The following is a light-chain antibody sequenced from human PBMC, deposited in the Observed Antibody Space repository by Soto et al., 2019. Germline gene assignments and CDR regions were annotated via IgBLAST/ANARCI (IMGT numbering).Light chain of an antibody. CDR3: SSYTSSSTL. J-gene: IGLJ1*01. CDR2: DVS. Sequence: QSVLTQPASVSGFPGRSITISCTGTSSDVGGYNYVSWYQQHPGKAPKLMIYDVSNRPSGVSNRFSGSKSGNTASLTISGLQAEDEADYYCSSYTSSSTLFGPGTKVTVL. CDR1: SSDVGGYNY. V-gene: IGLV2-14*01.